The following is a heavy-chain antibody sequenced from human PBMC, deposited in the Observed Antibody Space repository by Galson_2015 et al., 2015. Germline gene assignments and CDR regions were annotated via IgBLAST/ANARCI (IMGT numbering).Heavy chain of an antibody. J-gene: IGHJ3*02. D-gene: IGHD4-17*01. Sequence: SLRLSCAASGFIFGDSNLHWVRQASGKGLEWVGLIRSKANSYATLYIASVKGRFTLYRDDSKNTAYLQMNSLKPEDTAVYYCTRGGDPPYDIWGQGAMVTVSS. CDR1: GFIFGDSN. CDR2: IRSKANSYAT. V-gene: IGHV3-73*01. CDR3: TRGGDPPYDI.